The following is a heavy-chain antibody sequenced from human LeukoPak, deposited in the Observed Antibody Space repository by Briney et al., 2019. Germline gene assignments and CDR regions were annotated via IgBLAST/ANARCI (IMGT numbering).Heavy chain of an antibody. CDR3: TTAPSGYAYMNGWHLDY. CDR1: GFTFNYAW. Sequence: PGGSLRLSCAASGFTFNYAWMSWVRQAPGQGLEWVGRIKSKTDGETTDYAAPVKGRFTISRDDSKNTLYLQRNSLKTEDTALYYCTTAPSGYAYMNGWHLDYWGQGALVTVSS. J-gene: IGHJ4*02. D-gene: IGHD5-18*01. V-gene: IGHV3-15*01. CDR2: IKSKTDGETT.